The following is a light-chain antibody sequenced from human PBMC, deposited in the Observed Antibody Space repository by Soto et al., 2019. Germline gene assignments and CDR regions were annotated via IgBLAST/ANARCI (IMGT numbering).Light chain of an antibody. CDR2: DNN. Sequence: QSVLTQPPSVSAAPGQKVTISCSGSSSNIGNNYVSWYQQLPGTAPKLLIYDNNERPSGIPDRFSGSKSGTSATLGITGLQTGDEADYYCGTWDSSLSAGVFDGGTKLTVL. CDR1: SSNIGNNY. V-gene: IGLV1-51*01. J-gene: IGLJ3*02. CDR3: GTWDSSLSAGV.